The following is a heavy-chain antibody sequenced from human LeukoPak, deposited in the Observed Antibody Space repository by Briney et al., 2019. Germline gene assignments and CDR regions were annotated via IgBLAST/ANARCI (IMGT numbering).Heavy chain of an antibody. J-gene: IGHJ4*02. V-gene: IGHV5-51*01. CDR3: ARHILGCFTSNNCYETDY. CDR2: IYPGDSDT. CDR1: GYSFTSYW. Sequence: GESLKISCKGSGYSFTSYWIGWVRQMPGKGLEWMGIIYPGDSDTRYRPSFRGQVTISADKSISTAYLQWSSLKASDTAMYYCARHILGCFTSNNCYETDYWGQGTLVTVSS. D-gene: IGHD2-2*01.